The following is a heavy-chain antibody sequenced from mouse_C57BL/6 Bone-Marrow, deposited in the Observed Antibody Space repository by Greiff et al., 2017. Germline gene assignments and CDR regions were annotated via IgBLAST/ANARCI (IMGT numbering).Heavy chain of an antibody. J-gene: IGHJ2*01. D-gene: IGHD3-2*02. CDR1: GFTFSSYG. CDR3: ARLDSSGYFDY. CDR2: ISSGGSYT. V-gene: IGHV5-6*02. Sequence: DVKVEESGGDLVKPGGSLKLSCAASGFTFSSYGLSWVRQTPDKRLEWVATISSGGSYTYYPDSVQGRFTISRDNAKNSLYLHMSSLKSEDTSMYYCARLDSSGYFDYWGQDTTLTDSS.